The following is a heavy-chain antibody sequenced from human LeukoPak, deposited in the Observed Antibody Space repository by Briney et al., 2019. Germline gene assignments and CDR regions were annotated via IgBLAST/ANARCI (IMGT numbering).Heavy chain of an antibody. CDR3: ARPGIYGAYVDY. D-gene: IGHD4-17*01. CDR2: INHSGST. J-gene: IGHJ4*02. CDR1: GGSFRGYY. V-gene: IGHV4-34*01. Sequence: SETLSLTCAVYGGSFRGYYWSWIRQPPGKGLEWIGEINHSGSTNYNPSLKSRVTISVDTSKNQFSLKLSSVTAADTAVYYCARPGIYGAYVDYWGQGTLVTVSS.